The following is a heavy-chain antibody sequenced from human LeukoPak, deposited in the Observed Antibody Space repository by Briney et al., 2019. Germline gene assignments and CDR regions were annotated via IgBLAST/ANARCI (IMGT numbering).Heavy chain of an antibody. D-gene: IGHD1-26*01. CDR2: INPNSGGT. J-gene: IGHJ3*02. CDR1: GYTFTDYY. V-gene: IGHV1-2*02. CDR3: AVFPGIVGPTPLRNDAFDI. Sequence: ASVKVSCKASGYTFTDYYMHWVRQAPGQGLEWMGWINPNSGGTNYTQNFQGRVTMTRDTSISTAYMALSRLRSDDTAVYYCAVFPGIVGPTPLRNDAFDIWGQGTMVTVSS.